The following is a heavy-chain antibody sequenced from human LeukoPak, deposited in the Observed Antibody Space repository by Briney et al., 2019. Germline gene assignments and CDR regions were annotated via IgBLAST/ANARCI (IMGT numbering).Heavy chain of an antibody. Sequence: SQTLSLTCAISGDSVSSNSAAWNWIRQSPSRGLEWLGRTYYRSKWYNDYAVSVKSRITINPDTSKNQFSLQPNSVTPEDTAVYYCARDFNLYSSSSNWFDPWGQGTLVTVSS. CDR3: ARDFNLYSSSSNWFDP. J-gene: IGHJ5*02. V-gene: IGHV6-1*01. CDR2: TYYRSKWYN. CDR1: GDSVSSNSAA. D-gene: IGHD6-6*01.